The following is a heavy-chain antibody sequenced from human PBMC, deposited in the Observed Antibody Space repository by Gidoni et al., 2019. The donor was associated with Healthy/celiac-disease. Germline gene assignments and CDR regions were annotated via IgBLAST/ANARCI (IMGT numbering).Heavy chain of an antibody. V-gene: IGHV3-21*01. CDR1: GSTFSSYS. CDR3: ARDRGEVAGKFFDY. D-gene: IGHD6-19*01. Sequence: EVQLVESGGGLVKPGGSLRLSCAASGSTFSSYSRKWVRQAPGKGLEWVSFISGSISYIYYANSVKGRFTISRDNAKNSLYLQMNSLRAEDTAVYYCARDRGEVAGKFFDYWGQGTLVTVSS. J-gene: IGHJ4*02. CDR2: ISGSISYI.